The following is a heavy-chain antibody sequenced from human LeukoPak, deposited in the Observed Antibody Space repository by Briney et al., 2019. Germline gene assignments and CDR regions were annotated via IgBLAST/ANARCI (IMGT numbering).Heavy chain of an antibody. CDR2: IYYSGST. J-gene: IGHJ4*02. CDR1: GGSISSSSYY. CDR3: ARVEGSGPSWERYFDY. D-gene: IGHD3-10*01. V-gene: IGHV4-39*07. Sequence: PSETLSLTCTVSGGSISSSSYYWGWIRQPPGKGLEWIGSIYYSGSTYYNPSLKSRVTISVNTSKNQFSLKLSSVTAADTAVYYCARVEGSGPSWERYFDYWGQGTLVTVSS.